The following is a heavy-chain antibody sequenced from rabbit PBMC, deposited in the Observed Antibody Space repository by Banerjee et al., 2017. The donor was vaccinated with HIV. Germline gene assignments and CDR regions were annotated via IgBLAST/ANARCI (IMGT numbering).Heavy chain of an antibody. D-gene: IGHD6-1*01. CDR2: IDPVFGST. V-gene: IGHV1S47*01. J-gene: IGHJ4*01. CDR1: GFDFSSYG. Sequence: QQQLEESGGGLVKPEGSLTLTCTASGFDFSSYGVSWVRQAPGKGLEWIGYIDPVFGSTYYASWVNGRFTISSHNAQNTLYLQLNSLTAADTATYFCVRDPYGYAGYAYATFNLWGQGTLVTVS. CDR3: VRDPYGYAGYAYATFNL.